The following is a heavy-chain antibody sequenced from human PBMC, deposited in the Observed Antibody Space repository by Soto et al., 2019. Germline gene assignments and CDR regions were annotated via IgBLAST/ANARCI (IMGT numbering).Heavy chain of an antibody. D-gene: IGHD6-19*01. CDR1: GFTFSSYW. CDR3: ARGPSGWDGFDY. J-gene: IGHJ4*02. Sequence: EVQLVESGGGLVQPGGSLRLSCAGSGFTFSSYWMHWVRQAPGKGLVWVSRINSDGSSATYADSVKGRFTISRDNAKNTLYLQMNSLRAEDTAVYYCARGPSGWDGFDYWGQGTLVTVSS. V-gene: IGHV3-74*01. CDR2: INSDGSSA.